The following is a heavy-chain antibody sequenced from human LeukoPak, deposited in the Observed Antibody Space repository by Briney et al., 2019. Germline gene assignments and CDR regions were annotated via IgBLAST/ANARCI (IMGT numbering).Heavy chain of an antibody. D-gene: IGHD2-21*02. CDR2: INPNSGDT. CDR1: GYTFTGYY. Sequence: ATVKVSCKTSGYTFTGYYVHWVRQAPGQGLEWMGRINPNSGDTNYAQKFQGRVTMTRDTSISTAYMELSRLRSDDTAVYYCARDYCGGDCFPDYWGQGTLVTVSS. CDR3: ARDYCGGDCFPDY. V-gene: IGHV1-2*06. J-gene: IGHJ4*02.